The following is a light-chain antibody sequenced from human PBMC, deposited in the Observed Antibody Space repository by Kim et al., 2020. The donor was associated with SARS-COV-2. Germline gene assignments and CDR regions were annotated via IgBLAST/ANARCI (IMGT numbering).Light chain of an antibody. J-gene: IGLJ2*01. CDR2: QDY. CDR1: RLGDKY. Sequence: SYELTQPPSMSVSPGQTASITCSGDRLGDKYAHWYQQKPGQPPVLVIYQDYKRPSGIPDRFSASNSGNTATLTISGTQALDEADYYCQAWDSSTWVFGGGTKLTVL. V-gene: IGLV3-1*01. CDR3: QAWDSSTWV.